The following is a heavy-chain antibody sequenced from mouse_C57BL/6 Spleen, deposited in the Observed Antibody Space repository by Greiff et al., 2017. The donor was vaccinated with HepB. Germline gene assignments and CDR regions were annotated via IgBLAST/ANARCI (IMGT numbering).Heavy chain of an antibody. CDR2: IYPGDGDT. CDR3: ARWGRVYDGYSDWYFDV. J-gene: IGHJ1*03. Sequence: QVQLKQSGAELVKPGASVKISCKASGYAFSSYWMNWVKQRPGKGLEWIGQIYPGDGDTNYNGKFKGKATLTADKSSSTAYMQLSSLTSEDSAVYVCARWGRVYDGYSDWYFDVWGTGTTVTVSS. V-gene: IGHV1-80*01. D-gene: IGHD2-3*01. CDR1: GYAFSSYW.